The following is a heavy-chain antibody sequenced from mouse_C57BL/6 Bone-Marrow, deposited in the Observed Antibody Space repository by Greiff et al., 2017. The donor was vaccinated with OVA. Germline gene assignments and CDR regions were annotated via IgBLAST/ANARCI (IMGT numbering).Heavy chain of an antibody. CDR1: GYTFTSYW. V-gene: IGHV1-55*01. J-gene: IGHJ4*01. CDR3: AKIYYGNYDGAMDY. D-gene: IGHD2-1*01. Sequence: QVQLKQSGAELVKPGASVKMSCKASGYTFTSYWITWVKQRPGQGLEWIGDIYPGSGSTNYNEKFKSKATLTVDTSSSTAYMQLSSLTSEDSAVYYCAKIYYGNYDGAMDYWGQGTSVTVSS. CDR2: IYPGSGST.